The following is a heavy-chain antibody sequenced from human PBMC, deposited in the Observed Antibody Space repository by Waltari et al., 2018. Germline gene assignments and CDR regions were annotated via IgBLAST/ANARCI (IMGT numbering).Heavy chain of an antibody. V-gene: IGHV1-2*06. CDR1: GYTFTSYA. CDR3: ARERVSNYVSPRFDP. J-gene: IGHJ5*02. Sequence: QVQLVQSGAEVKKPGASVKVSCKASGYTFTSYAMHWVRQAPGQGLEWMGRINPNSGGTNYAQKFQGRVTMTRDTSISTAYMELSRLRSDDTAVYYCARERVSNYVSPRFDPWGQGTLVTVSS. D-gene: IGHD4-4*01. CDR2: INPNSGGT.